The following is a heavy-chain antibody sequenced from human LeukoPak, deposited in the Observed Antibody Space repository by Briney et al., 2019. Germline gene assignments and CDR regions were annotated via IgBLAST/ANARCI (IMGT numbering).Heavy chain of an antibody. CDR1: GGSISSSSYY. CDR3: ARLLNSSGRYSGWFDP. D-gene: IGHD6-19*01. Sequence: SETLSLTCTVSGGSISSSSYYWGWIRQPPGKGLEWIGSIYYSGSTHYNPSLKSRVTISVDTSKNQFSLKLSSVTAADTAVYYCARLLNSSGRYSGWFDPWGQGTLVTVSS. J-gene: IGHJ5*02. V-gene: IGHV4-39*01. CDR2: IYYSGST.